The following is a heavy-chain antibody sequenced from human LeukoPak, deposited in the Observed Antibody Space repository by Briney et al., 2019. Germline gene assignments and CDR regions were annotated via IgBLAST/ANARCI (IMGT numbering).Heavy chain of an antibody. V-gene: IGHV1-69*13. CDR2: IIPILGTA. D-gene: IGHD3-22*01. CDR1: GGTFGSYA. CDR3: ARDNLYYYDSSGYYPYYFDY. J-gene: IGHJ4*02. Sequence: SVKVSCRASGGTFGSYAISWVRQAPGQGLKWMGGIIPILGTANYAQKFQGRVTITADESTSTAYMELSSLRSEDTAVYYCARDNLYYYDSSGYYPYYFDYWGQGTLVTVSS.